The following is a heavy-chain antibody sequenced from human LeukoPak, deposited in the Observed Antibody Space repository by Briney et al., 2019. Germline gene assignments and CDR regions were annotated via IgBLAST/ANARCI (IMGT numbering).Heavy chain of an antibody. CDR1: GFTFSSDA. CDR3: ARWGRVDH. Sequence: PGGSLRLSCAASGFTFSSDAMHWVRQAPGKGLEWVAVVSYDGSNKDYADSVKGRFTISRDNSKNTLYLQMNSLRAEDTAVYYCARWGRVDHWGQGTLVTVSS. CDR2: VSYDGSNK. V-gene: IGHV3-30-3*01. J-gene: IGHJ4*02. D-gene: IGHD3-16*01.